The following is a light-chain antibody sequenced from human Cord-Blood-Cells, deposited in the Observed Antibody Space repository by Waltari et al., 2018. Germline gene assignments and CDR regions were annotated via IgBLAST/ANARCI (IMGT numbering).Light chain of an antibody. CDR3: QQYNNWPRT. CDR1: QSVSSN. J-gene: IGKJ3*01. V-gene: IGKV3-15*01. Sequence: EIVMTQSPATLSVSPGERATLSCRASQSVSSNLAWYQQKPGQAPRLLIYGVSTRATGIPARFSGSGSGTEFTLTISSLQSEDFAVYYCQQYNNWPRTFGPGTKVDTK. CDR2: GVS.